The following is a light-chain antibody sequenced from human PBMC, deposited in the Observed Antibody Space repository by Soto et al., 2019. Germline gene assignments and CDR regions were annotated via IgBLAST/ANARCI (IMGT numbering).Light chain of an antibody. CDR2: AAS. CDR3: QQYYNSVLT. Sequence: DIQMTQSPSPLSAPVGDRVTITCGASQGISSYLACYQQKPGKAPKLLIYAASTLQSGVPSRFSGSESGTDFTLTISSLQPEDSASYYCQQYYNSVLTFGGGTKVDIK. CDR1: QGISSY. V-gene: IGKV1-39*01. J-gene: IGKJ4*01.